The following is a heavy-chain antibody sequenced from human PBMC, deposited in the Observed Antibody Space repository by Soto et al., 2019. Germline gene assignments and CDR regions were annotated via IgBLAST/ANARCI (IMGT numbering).Heavy chain of an antibody. CDR3: TRPGYSSGGNDY. CDR2: IRSKANNYAT. J-gene: IGHJ4*02. Sequence: EVQLVESGGGLVQPGGSLKLSCAASGLTFSGSAMHWVRQASGKGLEWVGRIRSKANNYATAYAASVKGRFTISRDDSKNTAYLQMNSLKTEDTAVYYCTRPGYSSGGNDYWGQGTLVTVSS. CDR1: GLTFSGSA. V-gene: IGHV3-73*01. D-gene: IGHD6-19*01.